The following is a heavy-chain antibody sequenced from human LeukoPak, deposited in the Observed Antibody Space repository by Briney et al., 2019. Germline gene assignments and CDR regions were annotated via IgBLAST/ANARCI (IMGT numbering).Heavy chain of an antibody. J-gene: IGHJ5*02. CDR3: ASSIAAAGTWWFDP. Sequence: ASVKVSCKASGYTFTSYGISWVRQAPGQGLEWMGWISAYNGNTNYAQKLQGRVTMTTDTSTSTAYMELRSLRSDDTAVYYCASSIAAAGTWWFDPWGQGTLVTVSS. CDR1: GYTFTSYG. CDR2: ISAYNGNT. D-gene: IGHD6-13*01. V-gene: IGHV1-18*04.